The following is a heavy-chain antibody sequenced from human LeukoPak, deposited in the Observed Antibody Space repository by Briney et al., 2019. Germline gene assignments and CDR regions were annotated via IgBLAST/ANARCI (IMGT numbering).Heavy chain of an antibody. J-gene: IGHJ4*02. CDR2: INPYTANT. D-gene: IGHD4-23*01. V-gene: IGHV1-18*01. CDR3: ARVGFGGGSDY. CDR1: GYTFTSHG. Sequence: ASVKVSCKASGYTFTSHGISWVRQAPGQGLEWMGWINPYTANTNYAQKLQGRVTMTTDTSTSTAYMELSSLRSEDTAVYYCARVGFGGGSDYWGQGTLVTVSS.